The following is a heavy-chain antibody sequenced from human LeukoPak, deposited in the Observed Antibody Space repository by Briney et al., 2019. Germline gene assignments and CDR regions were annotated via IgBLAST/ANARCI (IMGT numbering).Heavy chain of an antibody. D-gene: IGHD6-13*01. CDR1: GFTFNTYS. J-gene: IGHJ4*02. CDR3: ARVTWLSAAGTEGNFDY. CDR2: ITSSSSYI. V-gene: IGHV3-21*01. Sequence: GGSLRLSCAASGFTFNTYSMNRVRQAPGKGLEWVSSITSSSSYIYYADSVKGRFTISRHNAKNSLYLQMDSLRAEDTAVYYCARVTWLSAAGTEGNFDYWGQGTLVTVSS.